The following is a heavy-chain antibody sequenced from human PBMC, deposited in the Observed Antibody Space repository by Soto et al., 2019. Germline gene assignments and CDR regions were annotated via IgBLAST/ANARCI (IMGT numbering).Heavy chain of an antibody. Sequence: EVQLLESGGGLVQPGGSLRLSCAASGFTFSSYALNWVRQAPGKGLEWVSGISGSGDNTYYVDSVKGRFTISRDNSKNTLYLQMNSLRAEDTAVYYCAKDLGTDDFWSAYYTYYYMDVWGKGTTVTVSS. V-gene: IGHV3-23*01. CDR3: AKDLGTDDFWSAYYTYYYMDV. J-gene: IGHJ6*03. CDR2: ISGSGDNT. CDR1: GFTFSSYA. D-gene: IGHD3-3*01.